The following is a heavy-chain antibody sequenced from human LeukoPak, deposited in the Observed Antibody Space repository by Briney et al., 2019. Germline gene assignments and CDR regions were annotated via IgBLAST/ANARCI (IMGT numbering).Heavy chain of an antibody. Sequence: GGSLRLSCAGSGFIFNNYAMHWVRQPPGKGLEWVSGISWNSGTIDYADSVRGRFTISRDNAKNSLYLQMDSLRVEDTAFYYCAKDNRRHYTSGPNPDSLHWGQGALDTVSS. CDR1: GFIFNNYA. V-gene: IGHV3-9*01. J-gene: IGHJ4*02. CDR2: ISWNSGTI. CDR3: AKDNRRHYTSGPNPDSLH. D-gene: IGHD6-19*01.